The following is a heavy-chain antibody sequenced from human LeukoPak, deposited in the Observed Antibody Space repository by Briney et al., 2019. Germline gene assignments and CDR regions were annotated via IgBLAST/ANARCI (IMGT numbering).Heavy chain of an antibody. CDR3: AKSRGQYQLVSYDPYFDY. CDR1: GGSISSSSYY. CDR2: ISYSGCT. Sequence: SETLSLTCTVSGGSISSSSYYWGWIRQPPGKGLEWIGSISYSGCTFYNPSLKSRVTMSVDTSKNQFSLKLSSVTAADTAVYFCAKSRGQYQLVSYDPYFDYWGQGTLVTVSS. D-gene: IGHD2-2*01. V-gene: IGHV4-39*01. J-gene: IGHJ4*02.